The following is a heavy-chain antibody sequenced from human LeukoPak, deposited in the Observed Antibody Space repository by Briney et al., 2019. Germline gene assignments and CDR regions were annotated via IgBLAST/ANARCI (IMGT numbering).Heavy chain of an antibody. D-gene: IGHD4-11*01. CDR2: IYYSGST. V-gene: IGHV4-39*01. CDR1: GGSISSSSYY. Sequence: SETLSLTCTVSGGSISSSSYYWGWIRQPPGKGLEWIGSIYYSGSTYYNPSLKSRVTISVDTSKNQFSLKLSSVTAADTAVYYCARHGGMTTVTTPLDYWGQGTLVTVSS. J-gene: IGHJ4*02. CDR3: ARHGGMTTVTTPLDY.